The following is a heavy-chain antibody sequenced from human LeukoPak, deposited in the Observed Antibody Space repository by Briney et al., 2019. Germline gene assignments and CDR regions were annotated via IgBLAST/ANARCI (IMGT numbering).Heavy chain of an antibody. V-gene: IGHV1-69*13. CDR3: ARDRGGSGSFYFDY. Sequence: ASVKVSCKASGGTFSSYAISWVRQAPGQGLEWMGGIIPIFGTANYAQKFQGRVTITADESTSTAYMELSSLRSEDTAVYYCARDRGGSGSFYFDYWGQGTLVTVSS. CDR1: GGTFSSYA. CDR2: IIPIFGTA. D-gene: IGHD3-10*01. J-gene: IGHJ4*02.